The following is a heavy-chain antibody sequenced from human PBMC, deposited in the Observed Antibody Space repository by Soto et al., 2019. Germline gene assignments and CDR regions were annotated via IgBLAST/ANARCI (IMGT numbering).Heavy chain of an antibody. V-gene: IGHV4-30-4*01. J-gene: IGHJ6*02. D-gene: IGHD3-22*01. Sequence: SETLSLTCTVSGGSISSGDYYWSWIRQPPGKGLEWIGYIYYSGSTYYNPSLKSRVTISVDTSKNQFSLKLSSVTAADTAVYYCARGDSSAYYGMDVWGQGTTATVSS. CDR2: IYYSGST. CDR3: ARGDSSAYYGMDV. CDR1: GGSISSGDYY.